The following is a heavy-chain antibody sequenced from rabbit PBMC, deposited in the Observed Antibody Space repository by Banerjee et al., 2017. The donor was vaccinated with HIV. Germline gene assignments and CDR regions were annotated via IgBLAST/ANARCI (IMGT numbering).Heavy chain of an antibody. CDR3: ARDGYAGHGYPNL. CDR2: IISSTGTT. D-gene: IGHD6-1*01. J-gene: IGHJ4*01. Sequence: QEQLVESGGGLVKPEGSLTLTCTASGFSFSRYYYMCWVRQAPGKGLELIACIISSTGTTRYASWVNGRFTISRSTSLNTVDLKMTSLTAADTATYFCARDGYAGHGYPNLWGPGTLVTVS. CDR1: GFSFSRYYY. V-gene: IGHV1S43*01.